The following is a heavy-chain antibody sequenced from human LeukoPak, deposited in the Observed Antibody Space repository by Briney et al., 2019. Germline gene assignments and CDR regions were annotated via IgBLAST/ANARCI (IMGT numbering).Heavy chain of an antibody. J-gene: IGHJ3*02. CDR1: GFTFDDYA. CDR2: IRWNGVDI. V-gene: IGHV3-43*02. Sequence: PGGSLRLSCAASGFTFDDYAMHWVRQTPGKGLEWVSVIRWNGVDISYADSVKGRFIISRDSSKTSLFLQMNSLRTEDTALYYCARERDSFDIWGQGTMVTVST. CDR3: ARERDSFDI.